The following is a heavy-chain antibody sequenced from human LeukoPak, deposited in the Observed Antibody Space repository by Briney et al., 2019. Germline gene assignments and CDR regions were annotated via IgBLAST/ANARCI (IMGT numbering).Heavy chain of an antibody. CDR3: ARHRAYSSSSHFYY. Sequence: PSETLSLTCTLSGGSISSYYWSWIRQPAGKGLQWIGRIYSSGSTNYSPSLKSRVTMSVDTSKNQFSLRLTSVTAADTAVYYCARHRAYSSSSHFYYWGQGTLVTVSS. CDR2: IYSSGST. D-gene: IGHD6-6*01. J-gene: IGHJ4*02. CDR1: GGSISSYY. V-gene: IGHV4-4*07.